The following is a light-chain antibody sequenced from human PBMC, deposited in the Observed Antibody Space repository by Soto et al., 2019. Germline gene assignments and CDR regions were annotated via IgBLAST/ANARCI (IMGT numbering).Light chain of an antibody. CDR1: KSVSRN. V-gene: IGKV3-15*01. J-gene: IGKJ2*01. CDR3: QQYNNWPRT. CDR2: GAS. Sequence: EIVMTQSPATLSVSPGERATLSCRASKSVSRNLAWYKKKPGQAPRLLIYGASTRATGIPARFSGSGSGTEFTLTISSLQSEDFAVYYCQQYNNWPRTFGQGTKLEIK.